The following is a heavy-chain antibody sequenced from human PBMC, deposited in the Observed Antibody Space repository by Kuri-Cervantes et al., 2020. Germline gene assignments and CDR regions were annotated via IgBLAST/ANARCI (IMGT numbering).Heavy chain of an antibody. Sequence: SETLSLTCAVSGYSISSGYYWGWIRQPPGKGLEWIGSIYHSGSTYYNPSLKSRVTISVDTSKNQFSLKLSSVTAADTAVYYCARTAITMIVLSVYDAFDIWGQGTMVTVSS. CDR1: GYSISSGYY. CDR2: IYHSGST. CDR3: ARTAITMIVLSVYDAFDI. V-gene: IGHV4-38-2*01. D-gene: IGHD3-22*01. J-gene: IGHJ3*02.